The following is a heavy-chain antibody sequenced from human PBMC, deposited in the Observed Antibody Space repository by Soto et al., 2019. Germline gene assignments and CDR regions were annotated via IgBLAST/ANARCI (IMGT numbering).Heavy chain of an antibody. V-gene: IGHV4-59*08. CDR1: GCSISGYH. CDR3: ARHKYQPRLPDLVS. CDR2: VYTSGST. D-gene: IGHD2-2*01. J-gene: IGHJ4*02. Sequence: WETLSLTCTVSGCSISGYHGRWIRQPPGKGLEWIGYVYTSGSTNYNPSLKSRVTISVDTAKNQFSLKLSSVSVADTAMYFCARHKYQPRLPDLVSWGQGALVTVSS.